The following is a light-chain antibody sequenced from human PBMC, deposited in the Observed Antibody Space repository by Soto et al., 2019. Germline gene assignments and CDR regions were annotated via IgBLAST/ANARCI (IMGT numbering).Light chain of an antibody. J-gene: IGKJ1*01. Sequence: MTQSPATLSLSPGESATLSCRASQSVSSYLAWYQQRPGQAPRLLIYDASNRATGIQARFSGSGSGTEFTLTIRNLEPEDFAVYYCQQRSNWPTFGQGTKVDIK. CDR2: DAS. CDR3: QQRSNWPT. CDR1: QSVSSY. V-gene: IGKV3-11*01.